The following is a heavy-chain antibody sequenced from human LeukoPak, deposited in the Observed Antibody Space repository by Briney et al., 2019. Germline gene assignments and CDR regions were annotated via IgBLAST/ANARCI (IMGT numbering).Heavy chain of an antibody. CDR3: VRARVRAARPEDY. Sequence: ASVKVSCKASGYTFTGYYMHWVRQAPGQGLEWIGWINPNSGGTNYAQKFQGRVTMTRDTSISTAYMELSRLRSDDTAVYYCVRARVRAARPEDYWGQGTLVTVSS. J-gene: IGHJ4*02. V-gene: IGHV1-2*02. CDR2: INPNSGGT. CDR1: GYTFTGYY. D-gene: IGHD6-6*01.